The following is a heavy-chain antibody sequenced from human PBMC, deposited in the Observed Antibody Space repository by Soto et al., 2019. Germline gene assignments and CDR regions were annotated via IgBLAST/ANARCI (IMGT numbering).Heavy chain of an antibody. D-gene: IGHD3-16*01. V-gene: IGHV1-8*01. CDR1: GYTFTSYD. Sequence: QVQLVQSGAEVKKPGASVKVSCKASGYTFTSYDINWVRQATGQGLEWMGWMNPNSASTGYAQKFQGRVTMTRNTSISTASMELRRLRSEDASVYYRVREGVRGMDVWGQGTTVTVSS. J-gene: IGHJ6*02. CDR2: MNPNSAST. CDR3: VREGVRGMDV.